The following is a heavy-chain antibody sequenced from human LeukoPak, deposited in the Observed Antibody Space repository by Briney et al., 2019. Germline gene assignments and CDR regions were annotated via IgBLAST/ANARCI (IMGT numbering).Heavy chain of an antibody. V-gene: IGHV3-48*02. J-gene: IGHJ4*02. CDR3: ARDGGLRYFDWLSDLLDY. CDR1: GFTFSSYN. CDR2: ISSSSSTI. D-gene: IGHD3-9*01. Sequence: GGSLRLSCAASGFTFSSYNLNWVRQAPGKGLEWVSYISSSSSTIYYADSVKGRFTISRDNAKNSLYLQMNSLRDEDTAVYYCARDGGLRYFDWLSDLLDYWGQGTLVTVSS.